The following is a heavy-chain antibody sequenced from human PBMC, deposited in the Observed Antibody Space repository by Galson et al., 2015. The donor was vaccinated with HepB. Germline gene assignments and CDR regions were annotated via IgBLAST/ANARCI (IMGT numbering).Heavy chain of an antibody. CDR1: GFTFSSYS. V-gene: IGHV3-21*01. J-gene: IGHJ4*02. D-gene: IGHD2-15*01. CDR2: ISSSSSYI. CDR3: ARGYCSGGSCSGY. Sequence: LRLSCAASGFTFSSYSMNWVRQAPGKGLEWVSSISSSSSYIYYADSVKGRFTISRDNAKNSLYLQMNGLRAEDTAVYYCARGYCSGGSCSGYWGQGTLVTVSS.